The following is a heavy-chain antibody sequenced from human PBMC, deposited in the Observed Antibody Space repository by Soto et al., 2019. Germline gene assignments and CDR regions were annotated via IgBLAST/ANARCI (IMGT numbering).Heavy chain of an antibody. CDR2: TRNKANRYTT. D-gene: IGHD3-10*01. CDR3: VRTSHYGSGTWNFDF. V-gene: IGHV3-72*01. CDR1: GFTLSDNY. J-gene: IGHJ4*02. Sequence: AGGSLRLSCAGSGFTLSDNYMXWVRQAPGKGLEWVGRTRNKANRYTTEYAASVKGRFTVSRDESMNSLHLQMNSLKTEDTAVYYCVRTSHYGSGTWNFDFWGQGTVVTVSS.